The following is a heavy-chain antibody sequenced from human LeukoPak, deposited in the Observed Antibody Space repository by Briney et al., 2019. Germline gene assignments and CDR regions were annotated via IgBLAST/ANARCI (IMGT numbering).Heavy chain of an antibody. CDR3: VSQYCSGGSCFSH. CDR1: GFAFNGHG. D-gene: IGHD2-15*01. V-gene: IGHV3-48*02. Sequence: GGSLRLSCAASGFAFNGHGMNWVRQAPGKGLEWVSYISSSSSNIYSVDFVKGRFSISRDNAKNSVYLQMNSLRDEDTAVYYCVSQYCSGGSCFSHWGQGTLVTVSS. CDR2: ISSSSSNI. J-gene: IGHJ4*02.